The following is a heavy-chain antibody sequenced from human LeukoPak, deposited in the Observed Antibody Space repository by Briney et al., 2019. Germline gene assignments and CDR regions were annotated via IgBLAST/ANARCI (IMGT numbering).Heavy chain of an antibody. D-gene: IGHD1-26*01. Sequence: PGGPLRLSCAASGFTFSSYWMSWVRQAPGKGLEWVSGISWNSGSIGYADSVKGRFTISRDNAKNSLYLQMNSLRAEDMALYYCAKESDKWELLRGAFDYWGQGTLVTVSS. V-gene: IGHV3-9*03. CDR1: GFTFSSYW. CDR3: AKESDKWELLRGAFDY. J-gene: IGHJ4*02. CDR2: ISWNSGSI.